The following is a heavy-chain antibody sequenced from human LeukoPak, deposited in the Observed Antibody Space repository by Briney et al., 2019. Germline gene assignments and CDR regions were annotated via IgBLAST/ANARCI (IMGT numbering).Heavy chain of an antibody. Sequence: ASVKVSCKASGYTFTAYYMHWLRQAPGQGLEWMGWISTYNGDTNYAQKFQGRVTMTTDTSTNTAYIELRSLTSDDTAAYYCAREWWGYDVLTGDNWFDPWGQGTLVIVSS. CDR2: ISTYNGDT. J-gene: IGHJ5*02. V-gene: IGHV1-18*04. CDR1: GYTFTAYY. D-gene: IGHD3-9*01. CDR3: AREWWGYDVLTGDNWFDP.